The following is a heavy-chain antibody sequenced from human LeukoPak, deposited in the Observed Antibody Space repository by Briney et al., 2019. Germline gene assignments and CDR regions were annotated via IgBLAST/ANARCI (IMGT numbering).Heavy chain of an antibody. Sequence: GESLNISCKRSGDTFTSYWIVWVRQMPGKGLEWMGIIYPGDSYTRYSPSFQGQVTISADKSISTAYLQWSSLKASDTAMYYCARRVSLSGGSGSFDYWGQGTLVTVSS. CDR3: ARRVSLSGGSGSFDY. CDR1: GDTFTSYW. V-gene: IGHV5-51*01. CDR2: IYPGDSYT. D-gene: IGHD3-10*01. J-gene: IGHJ4*02.